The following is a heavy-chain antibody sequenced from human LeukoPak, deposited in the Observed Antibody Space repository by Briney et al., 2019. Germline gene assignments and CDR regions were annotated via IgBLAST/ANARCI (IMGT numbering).Heavy chain of an antibody. CDR1: GGSISDHY. D-gene: IGHD2-8*02. J-gene: IGHJ4*02. CDR3: ARHGYDTANFQAHFDY. CDR2: INYSGNT. V-gene: IGHV4-59*08. Sequence: SETLSLTCTISGGSISDHYWSWIRQPPGKGLQWIGYINYSGNTNYNPSLTGRVTVSVDTSENQFSLKLSSVTAADTAIHYCARHGYDTANFQAHFDYWGQGTLVTVSS.